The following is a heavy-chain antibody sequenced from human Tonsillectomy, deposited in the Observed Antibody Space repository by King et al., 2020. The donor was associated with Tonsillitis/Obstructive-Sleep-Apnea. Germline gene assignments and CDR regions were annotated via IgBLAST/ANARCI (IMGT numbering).Heavy chain of an antibody. CDR1: GFTFSYYA. CDR2: MSYDGTNK. D-gene: IGHD3-16*02. Sequence: VQLVESGGGVVQPGKSLRLSCAASGFTFSYYAMHWVRQAPGEGLEWVAVMSYDGTNKYYADSVKGRFTISRDNSKNTLYLQMNSLRAEDTAMYYCAREYRRYFDPWGQGTLVTVSS. CDR3: AREYRRYFDP. J-gene: IGHJ4*02. V-gene: IGHV3-30*01.